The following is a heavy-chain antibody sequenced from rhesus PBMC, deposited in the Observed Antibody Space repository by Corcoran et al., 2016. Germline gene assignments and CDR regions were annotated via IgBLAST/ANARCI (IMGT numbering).Heavy chain of an antibody. J-gene: IGHJ4*01. V-gene: IGHV4-173*01. CDR1: GGSISSTY. D-gene: IGHD3-28*01. Sequence: QLQLQESGPGLVKPSETLSLTCSVSGGSISSTYWRWIRQPPGKGLEWIGRISGSGGSTDYNPSLKSRVTISTDTSKNQFSLKLSSVTAADTAVYYCAREADSGYLFDYWGQGVLVTVSS. CDR2: ISGSGGST. CDR3: AREADSGYLFDY.